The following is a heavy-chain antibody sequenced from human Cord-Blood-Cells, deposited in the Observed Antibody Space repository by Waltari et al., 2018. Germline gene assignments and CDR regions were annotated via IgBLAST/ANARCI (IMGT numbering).Heavy chain of an antibody. CDR2: IYHSGST. D-gene: IGHD3-16*01. J-gene: IGHJ2*01. V-gene: IGHV4-30-2*01. Sequence: QLQLQESGSGLVKPSQTLSLTCAVSGGSISSGGYSWSWIRQPPGKGLEWVGYIYHSGSTYYNPSLKSRVTISVDRSKNQFSLKLSSVTAADTAVYYCARVGGLESGDRNWYFDLWGRGTLVTVSS. CDR3: ARVGGLESGDRNWYFDL. CDR1: GGSISSGGYS.